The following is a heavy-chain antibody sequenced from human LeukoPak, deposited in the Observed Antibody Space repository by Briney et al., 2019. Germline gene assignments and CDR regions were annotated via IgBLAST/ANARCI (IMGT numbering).Heavy chain of an antibody. J-gene: IGHJ4*02. V-gene: IGHV4-34*01. Sequence: SETLSLTCAVYGGSFSGYYWSWIRQPPGKGLEWIGEINHSGSTNYNPSLKSRVTISVDTSKNQFSLKLSSVTAADTAVYYCARATTVTTILDYWGQGTLVTVSS. D-gene: IGHD4-17*01. CDR1: GGSFSGYY. CDR2: INHSGST. CDR3: ARATTVTTILDY.